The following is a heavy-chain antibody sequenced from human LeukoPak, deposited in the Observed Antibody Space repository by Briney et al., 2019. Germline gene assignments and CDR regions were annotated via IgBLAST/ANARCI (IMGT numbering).Heavy chain of an antibody. J-gene: IGHJ4*02. Sequence: GGSLRLSCTASGLTLGGHDMHWVRQTTGDGREWVAAVSAGHHAFYAGSVKGRFTVSREDAKNSLYLQMNSLRAGDTAVYYCVREARGYHYTYFDYWGQGSLVTVSS. V-gene: IGHV3-13*01. CDR3: VREARGYHYTYFDY. CDR2: VSAGHHA. D-gene: IGHD5-18*01. CDR1: GLTLGGHD.